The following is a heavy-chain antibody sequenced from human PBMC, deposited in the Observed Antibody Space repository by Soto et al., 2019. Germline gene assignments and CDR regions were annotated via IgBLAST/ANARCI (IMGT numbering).Heavy chain of an antibody. CDR1: VGSVSSGGYY. D-gene: IGHD3-22*01. CDR2: IYYSGST. CDR3: AREGYDSSGYYYRFDY. Sequence: SLSLTGTVSVGSVSSGGYYWSWIRQHPGKGLEWIGYIYYSGSTYYNPSLKSRVTTSVDTSKNQFSLKLSSVTAADTAVYYCAREGYDSSGYYYRFDYWGQGTLVTVSS. V-gene: IGHV4-31*03. J-gene: IGHJ4*02.